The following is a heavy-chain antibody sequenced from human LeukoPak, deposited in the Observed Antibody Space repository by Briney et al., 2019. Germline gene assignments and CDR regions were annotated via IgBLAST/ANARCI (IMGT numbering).Heavy chain of an antibody. D-gene: IGHD5-18*01. CDR2: ISYDGSNK. CDR1: GFTLSSYA. J-gene: IGHJ4*02. V-gene: IGHV3-30*01. CDR3: ARDGVDTAIDY. Sequence: GGSLRLSCAASGFTLSSYAMHWVRQAPGKGLEWVAVISYDGSNKYYADSVKGRFTISRDNSKNTLYLQMNSLRAEDTAVYYCARDGVDTAIDYWGQGTLVTVSS.